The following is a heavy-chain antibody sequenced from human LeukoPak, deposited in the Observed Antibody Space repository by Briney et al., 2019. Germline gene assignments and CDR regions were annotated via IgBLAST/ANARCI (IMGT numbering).Heavy chain of an antibody. J-gene: IGHJ4*02. CDR1: GFTFSTYW. V-gene: IGHV3-7*04. CDR2: IKEDGSQK. CDR3: ARIYCTSTSCYTPYYDY. D-gene: IGHD2-2*02. Sequence: PGGSLRLSCAASGFTFSTYWMSWVRQAPGKGLEWVANIKEDGSQKYYVDSLKGRFTISRDNAKNSLYLQMNSLRAEDTSVYYCARIYCTSTSCYTPYYDYWGQGTLVTVSS.